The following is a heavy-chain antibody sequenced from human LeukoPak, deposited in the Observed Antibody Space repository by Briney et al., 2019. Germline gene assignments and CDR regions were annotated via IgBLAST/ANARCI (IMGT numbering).Heavy chain of an antibody. CDR3: ARNPHFGGWYNNDY. CDR1: GFTFSSYA. V-gene: IGHV3-30*04. J-gene: IGHJ4*02. CDR2: ISYDGSNK. D-gene: IGHD6-19*01. Sequence: GGSLRLSCAASGFTFSSYAMHWVRQAPGKGLEWVAVISYDGSNKYYADSVKGRFTISRDSSKNTLYLQMNSLRAEDTAVYYRARNPHFGGWYNNDYWGQGTLVTVSS.